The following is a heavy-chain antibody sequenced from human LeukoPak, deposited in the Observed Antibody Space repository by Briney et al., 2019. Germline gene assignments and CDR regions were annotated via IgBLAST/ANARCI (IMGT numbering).Heavy chain of an antibody. Sequence: SETLSLTCAVYGGSFSGYYWSWIRQPPGKGLEWIGYIYYSGSTYYNPSLKSRVTISVDTSKNQFSLKLSSVTAADTAVYYCAGGIGVVVAAEYYFDYWGQGTLVTVSS. D-gene: IGHD2-15*01. V-gene: IGHV4-34*09. CDR2: IYYSGST. CDR1: GGSFSGYY. J-gene: IGHJ4*02. CDR3: AGGIGVVVAAEYYFDY.